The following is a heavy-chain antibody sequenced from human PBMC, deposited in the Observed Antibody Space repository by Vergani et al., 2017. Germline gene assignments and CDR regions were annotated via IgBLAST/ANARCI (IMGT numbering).Heavy chain of an antibody. J-gene: IGHJ4*02. Sequence: QVQLVQSGAEVKKPGASVKVSCKASGYTFTSYYMHWVRQAPGQGLEWMGIINPSGGSTSYAHKFQGRVTMTRDTSTSTVYMELSSLRSEDTAVDYCARGLSIDGDYSNLGFDYWGQGTLVTVSS. CDR2: INPSGGST. CDR3: ARGLSIDGDYSNLGFDY. D-gene: IGHD4-11*01. CDR1: GYTFTSYY. V-gene: IGHV1-46*01.